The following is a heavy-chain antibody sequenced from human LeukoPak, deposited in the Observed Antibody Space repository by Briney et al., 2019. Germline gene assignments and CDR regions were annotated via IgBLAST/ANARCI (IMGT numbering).Heavy chain of an antibody. V-gene: IGHV3-30*18. CDR1: GFTFSSYG. CDR2: ISYDGSNK. D-gene: IGHD5-24*01. CDR3: AKVDVGYRLGVDY. Sequence: GRSLRLSCAASGFTFSSYGMHWVRQAPGKGLEWVAVISYDGSNKYYADSVKGRFTISRDNSKNTLYLQMNSLRAEDTAVYYCAKVDVGYRLGVDYWGQGTLVTVSS. J-gene: IGHJ4*02.